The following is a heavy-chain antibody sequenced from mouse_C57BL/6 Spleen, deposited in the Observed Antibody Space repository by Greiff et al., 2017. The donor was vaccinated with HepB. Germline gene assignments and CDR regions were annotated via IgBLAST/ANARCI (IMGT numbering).Heavy chain of an antibody. CDR2: IHPNSGST. CDR1: GYTFTSYW. CDR3: ARIYYYGSSYGY. D-gene: IGHD1-1*01. Sequence: QVQLQHPGAELVKPGASVKLSCKASGYTFTSYWMHWVKQRPGQGLEWIGMIHPNSGSTNYNEKFKSKATLTVDKSSSTAYMQLSSLTSEDSAVYYCARIYYYGSSYGYWGQGTTLTVSS. V-gene: IGHV1-64*01. J-gene: IGHJ2*01.